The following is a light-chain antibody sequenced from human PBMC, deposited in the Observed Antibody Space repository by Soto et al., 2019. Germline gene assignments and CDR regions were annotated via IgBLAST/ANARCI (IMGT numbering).Light chain of an antibody. Sequence: DIPANQSPPTLSASVEDRVTIPCRASQTISTWMAWYQQKPGKAPKLLVYDASTLQSGVASRFSGSGSGTEFTLIISGLQPDDSATYYCQQYTNTNNPWMFGQGTKVDIK. CDR1: QTISTW. CDR2: DAS. J-gene: IGKJ1*01. CDR3: QQYTNTNNPWM. V-gene: IGKV1-5*01.